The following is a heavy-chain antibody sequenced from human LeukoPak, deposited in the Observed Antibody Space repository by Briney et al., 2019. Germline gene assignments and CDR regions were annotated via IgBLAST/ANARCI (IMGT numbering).Heavy chain of an antibody. J-gene: IGHJ5*02. CDR3: ARDGRVRGVTYNWFDP. CDR1: GGSLSSSSYY. V-gene: IGHV4-39*07. D-gene: IGHD3-10*01. CDR2: IDYSGST. Sequence: SETLSLTCSVPGGSLSSSSYYWGWVRQPPGKGLEWLGSIDYSGSTYYNPSLKSRVIISVDTSKNQFSLKLSSVTAADTAVYYCARDGRVRGVTYNWFDPWGQGTLVTVSS.